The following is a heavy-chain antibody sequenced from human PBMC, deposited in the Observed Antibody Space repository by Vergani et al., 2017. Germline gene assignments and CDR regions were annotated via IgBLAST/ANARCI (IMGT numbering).Heavy chain of an antibody. V-gene: IGHV3-30*02. CDR2: IRYDGSNK. CDR3: AKNLGSGSYGYYYGMDV. CDR1: GFTFSSYG. D-gene: IGHD3-10*01. J-gene: IGHJ6*02. Sequence: QVQLVESGGGVVQPGGSLRLSCAASGFTFSSYGMHWVRQAPGKGLEWVAFIRYDGSNKYYADSVKGRFTISRDNSKNTLYLQMNSLRAEDTAVYYCAKNLGSGSYGYYYGMDVWGQGTTVTVFS.